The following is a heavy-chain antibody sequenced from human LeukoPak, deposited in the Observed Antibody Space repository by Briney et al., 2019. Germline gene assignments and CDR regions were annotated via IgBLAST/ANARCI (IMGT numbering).Heavy chain of an antibody. D-gene: IGHD3-3*01. CDR1: GFTSRDYA. V-gene: IGHV3-7*01. CDR3: ARDRGGNYDFWSGYGGNWFDS. CDR2: LKQDGSDK. Sequence: GRSLRLSCTASGFTSRDYAMSWFRQAPGKGLEWVANLKQDGSDKFYVDSVKGRFTISRDNAKNLMYLQMNSLRVEDTAVYYCARDRGGNYDFWSGYGGNWFDSWGQGTLVTVSS. J-gene: IGHJ5*01.